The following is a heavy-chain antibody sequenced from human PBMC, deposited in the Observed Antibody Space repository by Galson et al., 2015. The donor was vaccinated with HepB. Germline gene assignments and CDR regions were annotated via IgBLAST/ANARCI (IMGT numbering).Heavy chain of an antibody. D-gene: IGHD5-18*01. Sequence: QSGAEVKKPGESLKISCKASGYSFTTYWIGWVRQMPGKGLEWMGIIYPGDSDTKYSPSFQGQVTMSAEKSISTAYLQWSSLKASDTAMYYCARLKYSCGYVEYWGQGTLVTVSS. CDR1: GYSFTTYW. J-gene: IGHJ4*02. CDR2: IYPGDSDT. CDR3: ARLKYSCGYVEY. V-gene: IGHV5-51*01.